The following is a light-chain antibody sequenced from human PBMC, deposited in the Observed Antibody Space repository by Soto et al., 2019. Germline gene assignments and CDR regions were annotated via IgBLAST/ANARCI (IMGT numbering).Light chain of an antibody. Sequence: PGERATLFCRASQSITTSQLAWYQQKPGQAPRVLIFGVSSRATGIPDRFSGSGSGTDFTLTISRLEPEDFAIYYYQQYASSPRTFGQGTTVEIK. CDR1: QSITTSQ. V-gene: IGKV3-20*01. CDR3: QQYASSPRT. J-gene: IGKJ1*01. CDR2: GVS.